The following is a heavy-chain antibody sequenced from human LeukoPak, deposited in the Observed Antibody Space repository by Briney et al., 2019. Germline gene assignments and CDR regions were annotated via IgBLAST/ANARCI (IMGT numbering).Heavy chain of an antibody. J-gene: IGHJ5*02. CDR3: ARVRSGYTSYNWFDP. CDR1: GYTFTGYY. D-gene: IGHD3-3*01. Sequence: ASVKVSCKASGYTFTGYYMHWVRQAPGQVLEWMGWINPNSGGTNYAQKFQGRVTMTRDTSISTAYMELSRLRSDDTAVYYCARVRSGYTSYNWFDPWGQGTLVTVSS. CDR2: INPNSGGT. V-gene: IGHV1-2*02.